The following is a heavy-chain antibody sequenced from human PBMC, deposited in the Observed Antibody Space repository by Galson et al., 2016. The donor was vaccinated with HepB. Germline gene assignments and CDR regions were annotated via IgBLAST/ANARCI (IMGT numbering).Heavy chain of an antibody. J-gene: IGHJ4*02. CDR3: ASSGDILTGYYNGIFES. V-gene: IGHV4-30-4*01. Sequence: TLSLTCTVSGASISSGDYYRTWIRQPPGKGLEWIGFIYYSGNTYYSPSLKSRLTMSVDTSKNQFSLRLTSVTAADTAVYYSASSGDILTGYYNGIFESWGQGTLVTVSS. CDR2: IYYSGNT. D-gene: IGHD3-9*01. CDR1: GASISSGDYY.